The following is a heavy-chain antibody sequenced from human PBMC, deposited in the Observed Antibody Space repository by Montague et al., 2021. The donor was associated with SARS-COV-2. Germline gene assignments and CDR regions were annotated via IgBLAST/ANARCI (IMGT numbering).Heavy chain of an antibody. D-gene: IGHD4-17*01. Sequence: SLRLSCAASKFTFNTYAMTWVRQAPGKGLEWVSCIGSGGDTFFADSVQGRFTIPRDFSTNTVFLQMNRPRADDTAMYFCASYGVKSPGAFDIWGQGTLVTVSS. CDR3: ASYGVKSPGAFDI. V-gene: IGHV3-23*01. CDR1: KFTFNTYA. CDR2: IGSGGDT. J-gene: IGHJ3*02.